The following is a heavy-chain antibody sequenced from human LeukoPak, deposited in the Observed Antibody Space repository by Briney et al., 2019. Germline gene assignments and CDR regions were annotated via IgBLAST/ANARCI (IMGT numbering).Heavy chain of an antibody. CDR1: GGSFSGYY. V-gene: IGHV4-34*01. Sequence: SETLSLTCAVYGGSFSGYYWSWIRQPPGKGLEWIGEINHSGSTNYNPSLKSRVTISVDTSKNQFSLKLSSVTAADTAVYYCASHGDRSRYYFDYWGQGTLVAVSS. CDR3: ASHGDRSRYYFDY. CDR2: INHSGST. J-gene: IGHJ4*02.